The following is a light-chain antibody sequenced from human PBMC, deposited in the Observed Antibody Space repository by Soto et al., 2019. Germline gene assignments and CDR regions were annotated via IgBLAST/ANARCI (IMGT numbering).Light chain of an antibody. J-gene: IGLJ3*02. CDR2: RDS. V-gene: IGLV1-47*01. Sequence: QSVLTQPPSASGTPGQRVTISCSGSGSSIGSNYIYWYQQLPGTAPKLLIYRDSQRPSGVPDRFSGSKSGTSASLAISGLRSEDEADYYCAAWDDSLRGWVFGGGTKLTVL. CDR1: GSSIGSNY. CDR3: AAWDDSLRGWV.